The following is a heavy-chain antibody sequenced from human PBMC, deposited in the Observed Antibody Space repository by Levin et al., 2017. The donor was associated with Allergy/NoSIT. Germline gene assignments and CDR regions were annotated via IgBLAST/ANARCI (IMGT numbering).Heavy chain of an antibody. D-gene: IGHD6-19*01. CDR1: GFTFSSYA. J-gene: IGHJ6*02. V-gene: IGHV3-23*01. CDR2: ISGSGGST. Sequence: GESLKISCAASGFTFSSYAMSWVRQAPGKGLEWVSAISGSGGSTYYADSVKGRFTISRDNSKNTLYLQMNSLRAEDTAVYYCAGLSGYYYYGMDVWGQGTTVTVSS. CDR3: AGLSGYYYYGMDV.